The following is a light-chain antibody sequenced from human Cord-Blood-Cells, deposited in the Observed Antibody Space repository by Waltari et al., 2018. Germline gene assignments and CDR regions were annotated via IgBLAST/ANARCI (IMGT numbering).Light chain of an antibody. V-gene: IGLV1-40*01. CDR2: GNS. CDR3: QSYDSSLSVYV. CDR1: SSNIGAGYD. Sequence: QSVLTQPPSVSGAPGQRVTISCTGSSSNIGAGYDVHWYQQLPGPAPKLLTYGNSNRPSGVPDRFSGSKSGTSASLAITGLQAEDEADYYCQSYDSSLSVYVFGTGTKVTVL. J-gene: IGLJ1*01.